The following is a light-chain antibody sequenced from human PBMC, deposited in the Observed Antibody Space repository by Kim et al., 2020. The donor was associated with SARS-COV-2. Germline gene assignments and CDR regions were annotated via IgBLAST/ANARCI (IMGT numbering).Light chain of an antibody. CDR3: QQLNSYPLT. J-gene: IGKJ4*01. CDR2: AAS. CDR1: QGISTS. V-gene: IGKV1-9*01. Sequence: ASVGDRVTITCRASQGISTSLAWYQQEPGKGPKLLIYAASTLQRGVPSRFTGSGSGTDFTLTISTLQPEDFATYHCQQLNSYPLTFGGGTKVDIK.